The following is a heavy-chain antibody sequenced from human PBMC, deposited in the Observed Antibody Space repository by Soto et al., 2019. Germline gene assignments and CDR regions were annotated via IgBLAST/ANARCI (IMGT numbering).Heavy chain of an antibody. Sequence: EVQLVESGGGLVQPGGSLRLSCAASGFTFSSYWMSWVRQSPGKGLEWVANIKQDGSEKYYVESVKGRLTISRDNAKNSLCLKMNSLRAEDTAVYYCARECYSDSGSYYNEFDYRGQGTLVTVSS. CDR2: IKQDGSEK. CDR1: GFTFSSYW. J-gene: IGHJ4*02. CDR3: ARECYSDSGSYYNEFDY. D-gene: IGHD3-10*01. V-gene: IGHV3-7*01.